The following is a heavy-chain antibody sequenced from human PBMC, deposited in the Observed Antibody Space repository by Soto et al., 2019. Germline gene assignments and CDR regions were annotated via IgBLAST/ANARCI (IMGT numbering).Heavy chain of an antibody. CDR3: ARGSSSGWSGGYNWFDP. CDR2: INPNNGGT. CDR1: GYTFTDYY. Sequence: ASVKVSCKASGYTFTDYYMHWVRQAPGQVLEWMGWINPNNGGTNHAQKFQGRVTMTRDTSISTAYMELSSLRSDDTAMFYCARGSSSGWSGGYNWFDPWGQGTLVTVSS. J-gene: IGHJ5*02. D-gene: IGHD6-19*01. V-gene: IGHV1-2*02.